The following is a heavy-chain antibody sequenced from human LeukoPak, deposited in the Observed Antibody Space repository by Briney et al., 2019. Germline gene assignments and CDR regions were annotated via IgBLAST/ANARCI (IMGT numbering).Heavy chain of an antibody. CDR2: IFHSGST. V-gene: IGHV4-34*12. D-gene: IGHD6-13*01. Sequence: SETLSLTCAVYGGSFSGYYWSWIRQPPGKGLEWIGSIFHSGSTYYNPSLKSRVTISVDTSKNQFSLKLTSVTAADTAVYYCARSWFSTGPADYWGQGTLVTVSS. J-gene: IGHJ4*02. CDR1: GGSFSGYY. CDR3: ARSWFSTGPADY.